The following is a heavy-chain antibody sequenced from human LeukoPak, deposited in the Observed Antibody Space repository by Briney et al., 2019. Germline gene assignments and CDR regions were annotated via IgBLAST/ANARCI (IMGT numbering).Heavy chain of an antibody. CDR1: GGSFSGYY. J-gene: IGHJ6*03. D-gene: IGHD2-21*02. CDR2: INHSGST. V-gene: IGHV4-34*01. Sequence: PSETLSLTCAVYGGSFSGYYWSWIRQPPGKGLEWIGEINHSGSTNYNPSLKSRVTTSVDTSKNQFSLKLSSVTAADTAVYYCARIYCGGDCRGYYYHYYMDAWGKGTTVTISS. CDR3: ARIYCGGDCRGYYYHYYMDA.